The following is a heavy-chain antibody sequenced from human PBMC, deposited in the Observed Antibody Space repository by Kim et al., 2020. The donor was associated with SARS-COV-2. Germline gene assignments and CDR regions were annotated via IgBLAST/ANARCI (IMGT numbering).Heavy chain of an antibody. J-gene: IGHJ4*02. V-gene: IGHV3-7*01. D-gene: IGHD3-22*01. Sequence: DSVKGRFTIARDNVKNTVYLQMNSLTAEDTAVYYCASVRGNFYDGSGYDFWGQGTLVTVSS. CDR3: ASVRGNFYDGSGYDF.